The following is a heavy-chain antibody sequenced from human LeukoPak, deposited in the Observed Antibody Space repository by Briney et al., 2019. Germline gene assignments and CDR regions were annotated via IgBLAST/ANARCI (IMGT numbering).Heavy chain of an antibody. D-gene: IGHD3-16*01. CDR3: ARGPYDGTHYFDP. CDR1: GGTFSHYA. Sequence: SVKVSCKASGGTFSHYAISWVRQAPGQGLEWMGRIVPIRDMTNYPQKFQGRVTITADKSTITAYMELSSLRSEDTALYYCARGPYDGTHYFDPWGQGTLVTVSS. V-gene: IGHV1-69*04. J-gene: IGHJ4*02. CDR2: IVPIRDMT.